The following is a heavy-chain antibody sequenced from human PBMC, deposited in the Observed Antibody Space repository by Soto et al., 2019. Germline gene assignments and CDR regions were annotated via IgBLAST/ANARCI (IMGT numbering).Heavy chain of an antibody. Sequence: GGSLRLSCAASGFTFSSYAMSWVRQAPGKGLEWVSAISGSGGSTYYADSVKGRFTISRDNSKNTLYLQMNSPRAEDTAVYYCAKDLPRVPSPYYYYGRDVWGQGTTVTVSS. CDR2: ISGSGGST. V-gene: IGHV3-23*01. CDR3: AKDLPRVPSPYYYYGRDV. D-gene: IGHD3-10*01. J-gene: IGHJ6*02. CDR1: GFTFSSYA.